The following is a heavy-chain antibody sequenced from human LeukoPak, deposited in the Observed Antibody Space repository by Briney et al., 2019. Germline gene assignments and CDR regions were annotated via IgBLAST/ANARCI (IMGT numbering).Heavy chain of an antibody. CDR1: GGSISSYY. Sequence: SETLSLTGTVAGGSISSYYWSWVRQPPGKGLELMAYIYYTGSTNYNPSLKSRVTISVDTSKNQFSLQLNSVTPEDTAVYYCARDTGVRPRVAHFDYWGQGTLVTVSS. CDR3: ARDTGVRPRVAHFDY. J-gene: IGHJ4*02. V-gene: IGHV4-59*12. CDR2: IYYTGST. D-gene: IGHD1-14*01.